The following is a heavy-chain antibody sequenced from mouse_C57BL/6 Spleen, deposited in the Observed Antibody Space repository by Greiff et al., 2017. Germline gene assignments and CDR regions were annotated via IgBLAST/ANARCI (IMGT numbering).Heavy chain of an antibody. CDR3: ARDRGGYAMDY. Sequence: ESGPGLVKPSQTVFLTCTVTGISITTGNYRWSWIRQFPGNKLEWIGYIYYSGTITSHPSLTSRTTITRDTPKNQCFPEMNSLPAEDTSTYYCARDRGGYAMDYWVRGTSVTVST. D-gene: IGHD6-1*01. CDR2: IYYSGTI. V-gene: IGHV3-5*01. CDR1: GISITTGNYR. J-gene: IGHJ4*01.